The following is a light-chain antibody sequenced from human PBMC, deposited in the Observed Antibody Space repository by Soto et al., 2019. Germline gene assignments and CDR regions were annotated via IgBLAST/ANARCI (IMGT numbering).Light chain of an antibody. Sequence: QSVLTQPPSASGTPGQRVSISCSGSRSNIGRNYVYWYQQLPGTAPKLLIQRNNERPSGVPDRFSGSKSGTSVSLAISGLRSEDEATYDCAAWDDTLNGQLFGGGTQLTVL. J-gene: IGLJ3*02. CDR3: AAWDDTLNGQL. CDR1: RSNIGRNY. CDR2: RNN. V-gene: IGLV1-47*01.